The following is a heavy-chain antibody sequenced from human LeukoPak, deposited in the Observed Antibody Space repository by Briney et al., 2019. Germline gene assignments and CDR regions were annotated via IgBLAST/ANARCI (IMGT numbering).Heavy chain of an antibody. CDR1: GFTFSSYS. CDR2: ISSSSSYI. J-gene: IGHJ4*02. CDR3: ARGCGYSGYDCGY. D-gene: IGHD5-12*01. Sequence: GGTLRLSCAASGFTFSSYSMNWVRQAPGKGLEWVSSISSSSSYIYYAYPTKGRFTISRDNAKNSLYLQMNSLRAEDTAVYYCARGCGYSGYDCGYWGQGTLVTVSS. V-gene: IGHV3-21*01.